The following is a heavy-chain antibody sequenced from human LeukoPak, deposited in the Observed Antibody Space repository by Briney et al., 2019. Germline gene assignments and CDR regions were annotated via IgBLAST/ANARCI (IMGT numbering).Heavy chain of an antibody. CDR3: ASSLMDSSSWYYFDY. Sequence: PSETLSLTCAVYGGSFSGYYWSWIRQPPGKGLEWIGEINHSGSTNYNPSLKSRVTISVDTSKNQFSLKLSSVTAADTAAYYCASSLMDSSSWYYFDYWGQGTLVTVSS. D-gene: IGHD6-13*01. CDR1: GGSFSGYY. CDR2: INHSGST. J-gene: IGHJ4*02. V-gene: IGHV4-34*01.